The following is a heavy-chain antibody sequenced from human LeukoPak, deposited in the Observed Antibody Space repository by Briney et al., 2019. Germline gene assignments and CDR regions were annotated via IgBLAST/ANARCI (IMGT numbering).Heavy chain of an antibody. D-gene: IGHD4-17*01. CDR2: MNPNSGAT. V-gene: IGHV1-8*01. Sequence: GASVKVSCKASGYTFTSHDINWVRQATGQGLEWMGWMNPNSGATGYAQKFRGRITMTRDTSLTTAYMELSSLRSEDTALYYCARGPAYSEYGVLGYSHYSMDAWGKGTTVTVS. J-gene: IGHJ6*03. CDR1: GYTFTSHD. CDR3: ARGPAYSEYGVLGYSHYSMDA.